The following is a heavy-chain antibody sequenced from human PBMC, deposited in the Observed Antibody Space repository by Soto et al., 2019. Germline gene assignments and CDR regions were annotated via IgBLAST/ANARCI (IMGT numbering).Heavy chain of an antibody. D-gene: IGHD6-19*01. CDR3: ARDYKYSTGWYIDS. V-gene: IGHV1-18*01. CDR1: GYTFSNYG. CDR2: ISAYNGDT. J-gene: IGHJ4*02. Sequence: QVQLVQSGVEVKKPGASVRVSCKASGYTFSNYGISWVRQAPRQGLEWMGWISAYNGDTNSAQNVQGRVTMTTDTSTNTAYMELRSLRSDDTAVYVCARDYKYSTGWYIDSWGQGTLVTVSS.